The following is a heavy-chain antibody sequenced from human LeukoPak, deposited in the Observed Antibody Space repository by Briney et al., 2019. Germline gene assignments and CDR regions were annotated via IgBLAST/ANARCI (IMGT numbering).Heavy chain of an antibody. CDR2: INQGESEK. J-gene: IGHJ6*02. D-gene: IGHD2/OR15-2a*01. V-gene: IGHV3-7*05. Sequence: PGGSLRLSCAASGFTFSNYWMSWVRQALGKGLEWVANINQGESEKYYVDSVKGRCTISRDNAKNSLYLQMNTLRAEDTAVYYCARVRVSSYYGMDIWGQGTTVTVSS. CDR1: GFTFSNYW. CDR3: ARVRVSSYYGMDI.